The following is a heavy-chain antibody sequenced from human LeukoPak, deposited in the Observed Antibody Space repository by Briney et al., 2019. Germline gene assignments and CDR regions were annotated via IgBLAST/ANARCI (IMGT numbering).Heavy chain of an antibody. CDR1: GFTFSNAW. V-gene: IGHV3-15*01. CDR2: IKSKTDGGTT. Sequence: GGSLRLSCAASGFTFSNAWMSWVRQAPGKGLEWVGRIKSKTDGGTTDYAAPVKVRFTISRDDSKNTLYLQMNSLKTEDTAVYYCTTPTGGTTMRYYYYGMDVWGKGTTVTVSS. D-gene: IGHD1-1*01. CDR3: TTPTGGTTMRYYYYGMDV. J-gene: IGHJ6*04.